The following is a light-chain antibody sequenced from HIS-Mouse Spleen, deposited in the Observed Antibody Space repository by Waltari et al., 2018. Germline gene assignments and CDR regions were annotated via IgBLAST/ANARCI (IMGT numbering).Light chain of an antibody. Sequence: SYELTQPPSVSVSPGQTASITCSGDKLGDKYACWYQQKPGQSPVLVSHEYSKRPSWIPERFSCSNSGHTATLTISGTQAMDEADYYCQAWDSSTSYYVFGTGTKVTVL. CDR2: EYS. CDR1: KLGDKY. V-gene: IGLV3-1*01. CDR3: QAWDSSTSYYV. J-gene: IGLJ1*01.